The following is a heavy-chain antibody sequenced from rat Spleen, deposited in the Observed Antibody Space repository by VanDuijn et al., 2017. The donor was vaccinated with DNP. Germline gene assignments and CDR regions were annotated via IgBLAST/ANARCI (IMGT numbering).Heavy chain of an antibody. D-gene: IGHD1-2*01. Sequence: EVQLVESGGGLVQPGRSLKLSCAASGFTFSDYYMAWVRQAPTKGLEWVAYISYDGGSTYYGDSVKGRFTISRDNAKSTLYLQMNSLRSEDMATYYCARHYYSSYYYAMDAWGQGTSVTVSS. V-gene: IGHV5-22*01. CDR1: GFTFSDYY. J-gene: IGHJ4*01. CDR3: ARHYYSSYYYAMDA. CDR2: ISYDGGST.